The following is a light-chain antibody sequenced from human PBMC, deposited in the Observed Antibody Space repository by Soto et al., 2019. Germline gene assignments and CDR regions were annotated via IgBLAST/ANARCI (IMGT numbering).Light chain of an antibody. V-gene: IGKV1-27*01. Sequence: DIQMTQSPSSLSASVGDRVTITCRASQAIYNYLAWYQQKPGKVPTLLISAASTLQSGVPSRFSGSGSGTDFTLTIGTLQPEEVATYYCQKFSAAPTFGGGTKVEI. CDR1: QAIYNY. CDR2: AAS. CDR3: QKFSAAPT. J-gene: IGKJ4*01.